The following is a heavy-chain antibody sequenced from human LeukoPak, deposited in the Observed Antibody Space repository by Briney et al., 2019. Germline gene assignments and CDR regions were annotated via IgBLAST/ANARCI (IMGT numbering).Heavy chain of an antibody. V-gene: IGHV4-59*01. D-gene: IGHD6-13*01. Sequence: SETLSLTCTVSGGSISSYYWSWIRQPPGKRLEWIGYIYYSGSTNYNPSLKSRVTISVDTSKNQFSLKLSSVTAADTAVYYCARGGGSSSWYYYGMDVWGKGTTVTVSS. CDR1: GGSISSYY. J-gene: IGHJ6*04. CDR3: ARGGGSSSWYYYGMDV. CDR2: IYYSGST.